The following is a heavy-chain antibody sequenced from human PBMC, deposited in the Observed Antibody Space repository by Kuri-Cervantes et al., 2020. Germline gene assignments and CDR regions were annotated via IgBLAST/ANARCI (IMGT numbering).Heavy chain of an antibody. CDR1: GFTLSNYW. CDR3: ARTVAVAGVFLGGWFDP. J-gene: IGHJ5*02. Sequence: GGSLRLSCAASGFTLSNYWMTWVRQAPGKGLEWVANIKKDGSEKYYVDSVRGRFIISRDNAKNSLYLQMNSLRAEDTALYHCARTVAVAGVFLGGWFDPWGQGTLVTVSS. D-gene: IGHD6-19*01. V-gene: IGHV3-7*03. CDR2: IKKDGSEK.